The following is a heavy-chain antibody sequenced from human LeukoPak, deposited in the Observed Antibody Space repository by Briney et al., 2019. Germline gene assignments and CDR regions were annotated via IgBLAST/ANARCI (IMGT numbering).Heavy chain of an antibody. CDR3: ATDHSMANTAWWFDP. D-gene: IGHD5-24*01. V-gene: IGHV1-3*03. Sequence: ASVKVSCKTSGYSFTSQDMHWVRQAPGQSLEWMGCINPGNGDTKYSQEFQGRITMSRDTSTSTVYMELSSLRSEDTAFYYCATDHSMANTAWWFDPWGQGTLVTVSS. CDR2: INPGNGDT. CDR1: GYSFTSQD. J-gene: IGHJ5*02.